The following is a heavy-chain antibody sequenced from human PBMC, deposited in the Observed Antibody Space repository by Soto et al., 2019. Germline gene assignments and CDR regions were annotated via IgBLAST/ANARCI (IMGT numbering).Heavy chain of an antibody. J-gene: IGHJ4*02. D-gene: IGHD6-13*01. Sequence: QVQLQQWGAGLLKPSETLSLTCAVYGGSFSGYYWSWIRQPPGKGLEWIGEINHSGSTNYNPSLKSRVTISVDTSKNQVSLKLSSVTAADTAVYYCARVKAAAGTGGAFDYWGQGTLVTVSS. CDR2: INHSGST. CDR3: ARVKAAAGTGGAFDY. V-gene: IGHV4-34*01. CDR1: GGSFSGYY.